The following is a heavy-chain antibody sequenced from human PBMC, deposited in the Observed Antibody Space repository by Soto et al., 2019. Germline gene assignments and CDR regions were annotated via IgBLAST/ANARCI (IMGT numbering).Heavy chain of an antibody. CDR3: ARVDYYDSSGYYRVIDY. D-gene: IGHD3-22*01. V-gene: IGHV3-48*01. J-gene: IGHJ4*02. Sequence: GGSLRLSCAASGFTFSTYSMNWVRQAPGKGLEWVSYISSSSSTIYYADSVKGRFTISRDNAKNSLYLQMNSLRAEDTAVYYCARVDYYDSSGYYRVIDYWGQGTLVTVSS. CDR2: ISSSSSTI. CDR1: GFTFSTYS.